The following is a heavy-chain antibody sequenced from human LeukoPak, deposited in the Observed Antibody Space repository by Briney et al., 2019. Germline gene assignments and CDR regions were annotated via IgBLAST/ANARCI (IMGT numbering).Heavy chain of an antibody. CDR1: GGSISSSSYY. CDR2: IYYSGST. V-gene: IGHV4-39*01. J-gene: IGHJ4*02. D-gene: IGHD3-3*01. CDR3: ASPSYDSWSGYYPGYYFDY. Sequence: PSETLSPTWTVSGGSISSSSYYWGWIRQPPGKGLEWIGSIYYSGSTYYNPSLKSRVTISVDTSKNQSSLKLSSVTAADTAVYYCASPSYDSWSGYYPGYYFDYWGQGTLVTVSS.